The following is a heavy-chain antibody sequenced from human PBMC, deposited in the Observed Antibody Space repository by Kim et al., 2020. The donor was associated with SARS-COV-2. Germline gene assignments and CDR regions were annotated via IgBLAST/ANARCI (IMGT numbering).Heavy chain of an antibody. J-gene: IGHJ3*02. V-gene: IGHV3-53*01. CDR1: GFTVSINY. CDR2: IYSGGST. CDR3: ARDFFYGWDRDAFDI. D-gene: IGHD6-19*01. Sequence: GGSLRLSCAASGFTVSINYMSWVRQAPGKGLEWVSVIYSGGSTYYADSVKGRFTISRDNSKNTRYLQMNSLRAGDTAVYYCARDFFYGWDRDAFDIWGQGTMVTVSS.